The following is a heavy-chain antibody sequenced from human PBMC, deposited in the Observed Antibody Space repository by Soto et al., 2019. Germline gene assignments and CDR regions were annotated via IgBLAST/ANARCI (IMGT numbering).Heavy chain of an antibody. Sequence: SETLSLTCTVSGGSISGYYWTWIRQPPGKGLEWIGYIFYSGNTNYNPSLRSRVTISVDTSKNQFSLKVSSVTTADTAMYYCARVGSSGWSPDYWGQGTLVTSPQ. CDR2: IFYSGNT. CDR3: ARVGSSGWSPDY. CDR1: GGSISGYY. J-gene: IGHJ4*02. D-gene: IGHD6-19*01. V-gene: IGHV4-59*01.